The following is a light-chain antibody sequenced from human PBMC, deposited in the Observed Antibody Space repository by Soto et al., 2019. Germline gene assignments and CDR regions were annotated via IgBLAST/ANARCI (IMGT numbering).Light chain of an antibody. Sequence: EVVLTQSPATLSLSPGEVATLSCRASQSIGNYLAWYQQKPGQAPRLLIYATSHRATGIPARFSGSGSGTDFTLTISSVEPDDLAVYYCQQRSSWPFTFGPGTKVDI. J-gene: IGKJ3*01. CDR3: QQRSSWPFT. CDR1: QSIGNY. CDR2: ATS. V-gene: IGKV3-11*01.